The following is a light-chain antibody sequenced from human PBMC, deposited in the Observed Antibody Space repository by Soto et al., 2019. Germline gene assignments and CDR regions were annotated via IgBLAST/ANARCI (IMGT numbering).Light chain of an antibody. Sequence: EIVLTQSPGTLALSPGERATLPCRASQSVNSRLAWYQHKPGQAPRLLIYGASSRATGIPDRFSGSGSGTDFTLTISGLEPEDFAVYYCQQRSNWPWTFGQGTKVDIK. CDR2: GAS. J-gene: IGKJ1*01. V-gene: IGKV3D-20*02. CDR1: QSVNSR. CDR3: QQRSNWPWT.